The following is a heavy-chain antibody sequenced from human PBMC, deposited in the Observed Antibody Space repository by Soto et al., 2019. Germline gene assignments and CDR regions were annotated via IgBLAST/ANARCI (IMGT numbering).Heavy chain of an antibody. V-gene: IGHV3-30*18. CDR3: AKETGGHREFDY. CDR2: ISNDGGYH. CDR1: GFTFNTYG. D-gene: IGHD2-8*02. Sequence: QVQLVESGGDVVQPGRSLRLSCAASGFTFNTYGMHWVRQAPGKGLEWVASISNDGGYHICADSVKGRFTISRDNSKNTLYLQMNSLGPEDTAVYHCAKETGGHREFDYWGQGTLVTVSS. J-gene: IGHJ4*02.